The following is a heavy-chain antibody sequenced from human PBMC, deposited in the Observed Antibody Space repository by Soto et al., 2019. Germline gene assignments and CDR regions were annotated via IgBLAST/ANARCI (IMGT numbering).Heavy chain of an antibody. V-gene: IGHV3-53*01. CDR1: GFTVSSNY. D-gene: IGHD3-22*01. J-gene: IGHJ4*02. Sequence: GGALRLSFAASGFTVSSNYMSWVRQAPGKGLEWVSVIYSGGSTYYADSVKGRFTISRDNSKNTLYLQMNSLRAEDTAVYYCAGSFDSSGSFDYWGQGTLVTVSS. CDR2: IYSGGST. CDR3: AGSFDSSGSFDY.